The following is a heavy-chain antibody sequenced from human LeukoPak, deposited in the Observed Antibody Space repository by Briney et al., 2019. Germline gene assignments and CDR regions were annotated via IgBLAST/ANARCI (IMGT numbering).Heavy chain of an antibody. D-gene: IGHD6-6*01. CDR2: IQNDGNNK. CDR3: ARDWGTSSLYLVN. V-gene: IGHV3-30*02. J-gene: IGHJ4*02. CDR1: GFTFSNNG. Sequence: PGGSLRLSCAASGFTFSNNGMHWVRQAPGKWLECVALIQNDGNNKKYADSVKGRFTISRDNSKNTLYLQMNSLRTEDTAVYYCARDWGTSSLYLVNWGQGTLVTVSS.